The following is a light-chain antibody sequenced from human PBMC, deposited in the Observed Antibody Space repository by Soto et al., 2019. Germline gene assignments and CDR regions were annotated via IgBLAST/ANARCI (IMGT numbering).Light chain of an antibody. J-gene: IGKJ1*01. Sequence: IQMTQSPSSLSASVGDRVTITCRASQSIISYLNWYQQKPGTAPKLLIYAASSLQSGVPSRFSGRGSGTDFTLTISSLQPEDFATYYCQQSYSTPWTFGQGTKVEIK. V-gene: IGKV1-39*01. CDR2: AAS. CDR3: QQSYSTPWT. CDR1: QSIISY.